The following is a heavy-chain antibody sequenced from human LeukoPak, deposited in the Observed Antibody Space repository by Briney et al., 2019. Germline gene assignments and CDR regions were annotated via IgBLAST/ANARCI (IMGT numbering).Heavy chain of an antibody. V-gene: IGHV3-33*01. CDR3: AREGVLGKGYFDY. CDR2: IWYDGSNK. Sequence: GRSLRLSCAASGFTFSSYGMHWVRQAPGKGLEWVAVIWYDGSNKYYADSVKGRFTISRDNSKNTLYLQMNSLRAEDTAVYYCAREGVLGKGYFDYWGQGTLVTVSS. D-gene: IGHD7-27*01. J-gene: IGHJ4*02. CDR1: GFTFSSYG.